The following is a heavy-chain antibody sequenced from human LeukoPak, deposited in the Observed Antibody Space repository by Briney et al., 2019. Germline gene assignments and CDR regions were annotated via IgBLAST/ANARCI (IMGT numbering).Heavy chain of an antibody. CDR2: IKQDGSER. J-gene: IGHJ3*02. D-gene: IGHD6-6*01. CDR1: GFTFSSYW. V-gene: IGHV3-7*01. CDR3: ARVASYAFDI. Sequence: PGGSLRLSCAASGFTFSSYWMSWVRQAPGKGLEWVANIKQDGSERYYVDPLKGQFTISRDNAKNSLYLQMNSLRAEDTAVYYCARVASYAFDIWGQGTMVTVSS.